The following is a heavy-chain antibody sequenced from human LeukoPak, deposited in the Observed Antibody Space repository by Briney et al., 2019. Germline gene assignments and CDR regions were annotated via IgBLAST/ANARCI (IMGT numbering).Heavy chain of an antibody. D-gene: IGHD1-26*01. V-gene: IGHV3-30*02. J-gene: IGHJ4*02. Sequence: GGSLSLSCAASGFTLSSYGMNWVRQAPGKGLDWVAFLRYDGSTAFYEDSVKGRFTISRDSSKNTLYLQMNSLTPADTAIYYCAKDPYGGTYPSYFDYWGREPWSPSPQ. CDR1: GFTLSSYG. CDR3: AKDPYGGTYPSYFDY. CDR2: LRYDGSTA.